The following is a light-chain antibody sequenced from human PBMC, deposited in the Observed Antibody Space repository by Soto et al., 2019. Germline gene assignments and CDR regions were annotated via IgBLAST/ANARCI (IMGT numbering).Light chain of an antibody. CDR1: QSVSSN. J-gene: IGKJ1*01. Sequence: EIIMTQSLATLSVSPGERATLSCRAGQSVSSNLAWYQQKPGQAPRLLIYGASTRATGIPARFTGSGSGTEFTLTISSLQFDDSAVYYCQQYNNWWTFGQGTKV. CDR2: GAS. V-gene: IGKV3-15*01. CDR3: QQYNNWWT.